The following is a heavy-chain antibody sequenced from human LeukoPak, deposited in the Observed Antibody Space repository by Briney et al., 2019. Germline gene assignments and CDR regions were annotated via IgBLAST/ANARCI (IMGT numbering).Heavy chain of an antibody. Sequence: GGSLRLSCAASGFAFSTYAMHWVRQAPGKGLEWVAVISYDGSSKYYADSVKGRFTISRDNSKNTLYLQMNSLRAEDTAVYYCARARSSYGYGDAFDIWGQGTMVTVSS. CDR2: ISYDGSSK. CDR1: GFAFSTYA. V-gene: IGHV3-30*04. D-gene: IGHD5-18*01. J-gene: IGHJ3*02. CDR3: ARARSSYGYGDAFDI.